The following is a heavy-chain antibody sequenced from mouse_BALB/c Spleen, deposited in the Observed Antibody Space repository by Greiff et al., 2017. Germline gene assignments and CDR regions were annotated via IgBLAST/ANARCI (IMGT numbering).Heavy chain of an antibody. V-gene: IGHV1-80*01. CDR2: IYPGDGDT. J-gene: IGHJ2*01. Sequence: QVQLQQSGAELVRPGSSVKISCKASGYAFSSYWMNWVKQRPGQGLEWIGQIYPGDGDTNYNGKFKGKATLTADKSSSTAYMQLSSLTSEDSAVYFCARLGTPYFDYWGEGTTLTVSS. CDR3: ARLGTPYFDY. D-gene: IGHD2-14*01. CDR1: GYAFSSYW.